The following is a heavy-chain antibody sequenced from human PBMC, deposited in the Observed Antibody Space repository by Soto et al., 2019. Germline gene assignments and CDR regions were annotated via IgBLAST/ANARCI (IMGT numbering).Heavy chain of an antibody. CDR3: AKLPLGIADGFDI. Sequence: GGSLRLSCAASGVTFSGYWMHWVRQDPGKGLEWVSAINSGGSSINYADSVQGRFTIYRDNSNNTLYLQMNNLRAEDTAGYYCAKLPLGIADGFDICGQGTMVTVSS. V-gene: IGHV3-74*01. CDR1: GVTFSGYW. CDR2: INSGGSSI. D-gene: IGHD1-20*01. J-gene: IGHJ3*02.